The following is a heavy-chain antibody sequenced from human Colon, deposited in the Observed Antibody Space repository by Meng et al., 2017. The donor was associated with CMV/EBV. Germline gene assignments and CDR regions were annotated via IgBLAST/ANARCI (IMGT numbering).Heavy chain of an antibody. D-gene: IGHD3-3*01. CDR2: IYQTGST. CDR1: GSITSGPYA. J-gene: IGHJ4*02. V-gene: IGHV4-30-2*06. Sequence: GSITSGPYAWRSLRQSPGKGLEWIGHIYQTGSTSYIASLKTRVTISVDKSNNQFSLRLSSVTAADTAVYYCARGKLRSGYYPYFDSWGQGTLVTVSS. CDR3: ARGKLRSGYYPYFDS.